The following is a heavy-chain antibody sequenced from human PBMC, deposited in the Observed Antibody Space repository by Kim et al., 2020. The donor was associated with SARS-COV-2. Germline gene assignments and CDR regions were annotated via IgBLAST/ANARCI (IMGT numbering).Heavy chain of an antibody. V-gene: IGHV3-23*01. Sequence: DAVNGRFTIPRDNSKNALYLQMNSLRAEDTAVYYCATPRQGGSYSYYFDYWGQGTLVTVSS. CDR3: ATPRQGGSYSYYFDY. J-gene: IGHJ4*02. D-gene: IGHD1-26*01.